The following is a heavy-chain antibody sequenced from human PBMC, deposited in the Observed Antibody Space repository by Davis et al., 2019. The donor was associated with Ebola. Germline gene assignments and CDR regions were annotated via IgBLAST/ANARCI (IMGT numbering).Heavy chain of an antibody. D-gene: IGHD1-26*01. CDR1: GVTFRSNW. CDR2: INSDGSFT. J-gene: IGHJ4*02. V-gene: IGHV3-74*01. CDR3: AREAAVAGPVGATPFDY. Sequence: HTGGSLRLSCAASGVTFRSNWMQWVRQAPGKGLVWVSRINSDGSFTSYADSVKGRFTISRDNAENSLYLQMNSLRAEDTAVYYCAREAAVAGPVGATPFDYWGQGTLVTVSS.